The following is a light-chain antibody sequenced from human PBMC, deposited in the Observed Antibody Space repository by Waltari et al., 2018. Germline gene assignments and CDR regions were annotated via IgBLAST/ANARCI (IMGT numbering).Light chain of an antibody. CDR2: RDI. Sequence: SYELTQPLSVSVALGQTARITCGGNNIGDKNVQWYQQKPGQAPVLVIYRDIHRPSGILGRFSGSNSGNTATLTISRAQGGDEADYYGQVWDSSTHVLFGGGTKLTVL. J-gene: IGLJ2*01. V-gene: IGLV3-9*01. CDR1: NIGDKN. CDR3: QVWDSSTHVL.